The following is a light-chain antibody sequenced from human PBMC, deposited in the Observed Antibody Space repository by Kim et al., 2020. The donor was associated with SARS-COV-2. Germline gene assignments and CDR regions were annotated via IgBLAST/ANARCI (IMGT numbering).Light chain of an antibody. CDR2: DVT. CDR1: SSDVGGYNF. J-gene: IGLJ2*01. V-gene: IGLV2-14*03. CDR3: SSYTSSTTLGV. Sequence: QSALTQPASVSGSPGQSITISCTGTSSDVGGYNFVSWYQQHLGEAPKLIIYDVTIRPSGVSNRFSGSKSGNTASLTISGLQAEDEADYYSSSYTSSTTLGVFGGGTQLTVL.